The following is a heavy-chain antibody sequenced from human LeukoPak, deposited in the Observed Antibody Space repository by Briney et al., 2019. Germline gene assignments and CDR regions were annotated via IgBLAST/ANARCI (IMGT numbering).Heavy chain of an antibody. CDR2: ISYDGSNK. Sequence: SGRSLRLSCAASGFTFSSYGMHWVRQAPGKGLEWVAVISYDGSNKYYADSVKGRFTISRDNSKNTLYLQMNSLRAEDTAVYYGAKSDEDLDFDYWGQGTLVTVSS. D-gene: IGHD5-24*01. CDR1: GFTFSSYG. J-gene: IGHJ4*02. CDR3: AKSDEDLDFDY. V-gene: IGHV3-30*18.